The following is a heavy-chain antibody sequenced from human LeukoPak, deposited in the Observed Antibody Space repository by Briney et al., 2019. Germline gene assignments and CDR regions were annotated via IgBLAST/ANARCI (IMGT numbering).Heavy chain of an antibody. CDR2: IYSGGST. V-gene: IGHV3-66*02. CDR1: GFTVSSNY. D-gene: IGHD5-18*01. Sequence: GGSVRLSCAASGFTVSSNYMSWVRQAPGKGLEWVSVIYSGGSTYYADSVKGRFTISRDNSKNTLYLQMNSLRAEDTAVYYCARISGYSYVPYYFDYWGQGTLVTVSS. J-gene: IGHJ4*02. CDR3: ARISGYSYVPYYFDY.